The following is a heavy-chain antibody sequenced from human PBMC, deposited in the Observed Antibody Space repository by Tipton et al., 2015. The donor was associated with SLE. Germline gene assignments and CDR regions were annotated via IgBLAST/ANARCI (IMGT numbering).Heavy chain of an antibody. CDR2: LSWNSGSI. D-gene: IGHD2-8*01. V-gene: IGHV3-9*01. CDR3: VRSGVLYWYFDL. Sequence: SLRLSCAASGFPFDGFAMHWVRQAPGKGLEWVSGLSWNSGSIGYADSVKGRFTISRDNAKNSLYLQMNSLRPGDTALYYCVRSGVLYWYFDLWGRGTLVTVSS. J-gene: IGHJ2*01. CDR1: GFPFDGFA.